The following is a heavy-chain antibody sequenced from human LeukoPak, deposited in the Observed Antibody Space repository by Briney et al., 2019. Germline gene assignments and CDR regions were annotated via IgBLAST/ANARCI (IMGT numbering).Heavy chain of an antibody. D-gene: IGHD2-15*01. J-gene: IGHJ4*02. CDR2: INHSGST. CDR3: ARGRTGDEIVVVVANFDY. CDR1: GESFSGYY. Sequence: SETLSLTCAVYGESFSGYYWSWIRQPPGKGLEWIGEINHSGSTNYNPSLKSRVTISVDTSKNQFSLKLSSVTAADTAVYYWARGRTGDEIVVVVANFDYWGQGTLVTVSS. V-gene: IGHV4-34*01.